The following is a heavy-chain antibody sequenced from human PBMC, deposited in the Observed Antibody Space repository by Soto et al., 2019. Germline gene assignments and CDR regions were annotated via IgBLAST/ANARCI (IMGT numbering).Heavy chain of an antibody. CDR2: IYHSGST. D-gene: IGHD3-16*01. V-gene: IGHV4-38-2*01. CDR3: ARAPPFRRFWADACDS. J-gene: IGHJ3*02. Sequence: PSETLSLTCAVSGYSISSGYYWGWIRLPPGKGLEWIGRIYHSGSTYYNPSLKSRVTISVDTSKNQFSLKLSSVSAADTAVYYCARAPPFRRFWADACDSWSLGTMIAYSS. CDR1: GYSISSGYY.